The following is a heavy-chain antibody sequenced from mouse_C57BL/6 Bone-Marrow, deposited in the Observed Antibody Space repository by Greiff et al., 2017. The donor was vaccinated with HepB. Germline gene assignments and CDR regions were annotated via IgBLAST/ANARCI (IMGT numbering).Heavy chain of an antibody. D-gene: IGHD1-1*01. CDR1: GYTFTSYW. V-gene: IGHV1-69*01. J-gene: IGHJ1*03. Sequence: VQLQQPGAELVMPGASVQLSCKASGYTFTSYWMHWVTQRPGQGLEWIGEIDPSASYTNYNQKFKGKSTLTVDKSSSTAYMQLSSLTSEDSAVYYCARDHYGSSYGYWYFDVWGTGTTVTVSS. CDR3: ARDHYGSSYGYWYFDV. CDR2: IDPSASYT.